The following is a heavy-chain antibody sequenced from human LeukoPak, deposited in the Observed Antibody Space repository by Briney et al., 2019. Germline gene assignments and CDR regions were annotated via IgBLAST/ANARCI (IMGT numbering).Heavy chain of an antibody. CDR3: ARGYLNDYYDSSGYILRVDY. D-gene: IGHD3-22*01. CDR1: GFTFSSYW. J-gene: IGHJ4*02. V-gene: IGHV3-74*01. CDR2: INSDGSST. Sequence: PGGSLRLSCAASGFTFSSYWMHWVRQAPGKGLVWVSRINSDGSSTSYADSVKGRFTISRDNAKNTLYLQMNSLRAEDTAVYYCARGYLNDYYDSSGYILRVDYWGQGTLVTVSS.